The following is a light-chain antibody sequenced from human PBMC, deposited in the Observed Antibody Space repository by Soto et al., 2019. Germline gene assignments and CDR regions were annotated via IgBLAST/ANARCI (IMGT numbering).Light chain of an antibody. CDR3: QQYNNCHPRT. V-gene: IGKV3-15*01. CDR1: QSISNH. CDR2: GAS. Sequence: DIVMTQSPVTLSVSPGERATISCRASQSISNHLAWYQQKPGQPPRLLIYGASTRSTGIPARFSGSGSGTEFSLTISSLQSEDFAVYYCQQYNNCHPRTFGQGTKLEIK. J-gene: IGKJ2*01.